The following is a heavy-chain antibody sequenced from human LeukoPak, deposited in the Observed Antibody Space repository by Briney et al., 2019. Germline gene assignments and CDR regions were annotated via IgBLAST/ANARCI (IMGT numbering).Heavy chain of an antibody. CDR3: ARDSNWGLFDY. J-gene: IGHJ4*02. V-gene: IGHV1-18*01. D-gene: IGHD7-27*01. CDR1: GYSFTSHG. CDR2: ISGSSGNT. Sequence: GASVKVSCKASGYSFTSHGISWVRQAPGEGLEWMGWISGSSGNTKYVQKFQGRVTMTTDTSTSTAYMELRSLRSDDTAVYYCARDSNWGLFDYWGQGALVTASS.